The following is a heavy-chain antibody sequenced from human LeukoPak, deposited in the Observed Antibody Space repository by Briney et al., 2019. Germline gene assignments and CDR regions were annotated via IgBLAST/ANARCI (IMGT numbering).Heavy chain of an antibody. V-gene: IGHV4-4*07. D-gene: IGHD6-13*01. Sequence: SETLSLTCTVSGGSLSSYYWSWIRQPAGKGLEWIGRIYTSGSTNYNPSLKSRVTISVDTSKNQFSLKLRSVTAADTAVYYCARISSSNWYNERGAFDVWGKGTMVTVSS. CDR1: GGSLSSYY. CDR2: IYTSGST. CDR3: ARISSSNWYNERGAFDV. J-gene: IGHJ3*01.